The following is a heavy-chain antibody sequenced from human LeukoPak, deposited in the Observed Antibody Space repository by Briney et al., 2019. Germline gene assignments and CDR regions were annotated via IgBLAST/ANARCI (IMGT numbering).Heavy chain of an antibody. CDR3: ANIPFIAVAGPPDY. D-gene: IGHD6-19*01. J-gene: IGHJ4*02. CDR1: GFTFSSYG. V-gene: IGHV3-30*18. CDR2: ISYDGSNK. Sequence: HPGGSLRLSCAASGFTFSSYGMHWVRQAPGKGLEWVAVISYDGSNKYYADSVKGRFTISRDNSKNTLYLQMNSLRAEDTAVYYCANIPFIAVAGPPDYWGQGTLVTVSS.